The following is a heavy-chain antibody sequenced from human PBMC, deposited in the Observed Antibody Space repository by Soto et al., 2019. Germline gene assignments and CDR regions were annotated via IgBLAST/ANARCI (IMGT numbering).Heavy chain of an antibody. CDR3: GRHETLHGHYAY. V-gene: IGHV4-59*08. D-gene: IGHD4-17*01. CDR2: IYYSAST. J-gene: IGHJ4*02. Sequence: SETRSLTCTVSGGSISSYYWSWIRQPPGKGLEWIGYIYYSASTNYNPSLKSRVTISVDTSKNQFSLNLSSVTAADTAVYYCGRHETLHGHYAYRGQRSLDPVSS. CDR1: GGSISSYY.